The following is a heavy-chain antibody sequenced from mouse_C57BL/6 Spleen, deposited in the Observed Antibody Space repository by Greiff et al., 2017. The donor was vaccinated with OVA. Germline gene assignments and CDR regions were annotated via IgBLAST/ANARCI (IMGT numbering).Heavy chain of an antibody. D-gene: IGHD1-1*01. V-gene: IGHV14-4*01. CDR1: GFNIKDDY. J-gene: IGHJ2*01. CDR2: IDPENGDT. Sequence: EVQVVESGAELVRPGASVKLSCTASGFNIKDDYMHWVKQRPEQGLEWIGWIDPENGDTEYASKFQGKATITADTSSNTAYLQLSSLTSEDTAVYYCTTDYDYFDYWGQGTTLTVSS. CDR3: TTDYDYFDY.